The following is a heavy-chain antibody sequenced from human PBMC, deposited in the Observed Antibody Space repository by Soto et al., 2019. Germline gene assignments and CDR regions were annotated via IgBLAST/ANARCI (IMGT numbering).Heavy chain of an antibody. CDR3: ARAYYDFWTWSEHNWFDP. D-gene: IGHD3-3*01. V-gene: IGHV1-8*01. J-gene: IGHJ5*02. CDR2: INPNSGNT. Sequence: ASVKVSCKASGYTFTSYDINWVRQATGQGLEWMGWINPNSGNTGYAQKFQGRVTMTGNTSISTAYMELSSLRSEDTAVYYCARAYYDFWTWSEHNWFDPWGQGTLVTVSS. CDR1: GYTFTSYD.